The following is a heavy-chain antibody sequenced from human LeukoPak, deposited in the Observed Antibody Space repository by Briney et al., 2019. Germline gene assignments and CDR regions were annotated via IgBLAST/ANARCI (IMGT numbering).Heavy chain of an antibody. CDR1: GYTFTGYY. CDR3: ARDPSHMCSSTSCNDYYYYYMDV. V-gene: IGHV1-2*02. J-gene: IGHJ6*03. CDR2: INPNSGGT. D-gene: IGHD2-2*01. Sequence: ASVKVSCKASGYTFTGYYMHWVRQAPGQGLEWMGWINPNSGGTNYAQKFQGRVTMTRDTSISTAYMELSRLRSDDTAVYYCARDPSHMCSSTSCNDYYYYYMDVWGKETTVTVSS.